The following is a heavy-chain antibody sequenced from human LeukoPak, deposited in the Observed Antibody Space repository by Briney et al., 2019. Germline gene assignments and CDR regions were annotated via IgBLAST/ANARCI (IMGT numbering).Heavy chain of an antibody. Sequence: GGSLRLSCAASGFTFSSYAMSWVRQAPGKGLEWVSAISGSGGSTYYADSVKGRFTISRDNSKNTQYLQMNSLRAEDTDVYYCAKDPNYDFWSGYFDYWGQGTLVTVSS. CDR1: GFTFSSYA. D-gene: IGHD3-3*01. V-gene: IGHV3-23*01. CDR2: ISGSGGST. J-gene: IGHJ4*02. CDR3: AKDPNYDFWSGYFDY.